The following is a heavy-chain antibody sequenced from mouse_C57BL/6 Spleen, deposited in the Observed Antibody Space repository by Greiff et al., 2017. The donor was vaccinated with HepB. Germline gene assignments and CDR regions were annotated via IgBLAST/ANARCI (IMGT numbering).Heavy chain of an antibody. V-gene: IGHV5-9-1*02. CDR1: GFTFSSYA. D-gene: IGHD1-1*01. CDR3: TREADYYGSSPAWFAY. Sequence: EVHLVESGEGLVKPGGSLKLSCAASGFTFSSYAMSWVRQTPEKRLEWVAYISSGGDYIYYADTVKGRFTISRDNARNTLYLQMSSLKSEDTAMYYCTREADYYGSSPAWFAYWGQGTLVTVSA. CDR2: ISSGGDYI. J-gene: IGHJ3*01.